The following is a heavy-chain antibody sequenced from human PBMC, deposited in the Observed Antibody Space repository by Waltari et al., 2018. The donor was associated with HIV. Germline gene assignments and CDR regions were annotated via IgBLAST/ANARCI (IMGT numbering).Heavy chain of an antibody. CDR1: GYTFTAYY. CDR2: VYPNTGDT. CDR3: ARQMTFYDAFDI. Sequence: QVQLLQSGAKVKKPGASVKVSCKASGYTFTAYYIHWVRQAPGQGLEWMGWVYPNTGDTNYAQKFQGRVTMTRDASIRTVSMELSRLRSDDTTVYYCARQMTFYDAFDIWGQGTVVTVSA. J-gene: IGHJ3*02. V-gene: IGHV1-2*02.